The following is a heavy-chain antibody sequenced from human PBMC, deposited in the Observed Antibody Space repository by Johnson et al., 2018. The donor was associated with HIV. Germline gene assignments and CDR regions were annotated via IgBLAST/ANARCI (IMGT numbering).Heavy chain of an antibody. V-gene: IGHV3-30*04. CDR2: ISYDGSNK. Sequence: QVQLVESGGGLVKPGGSLRVSCAASGFTFSSYAMHWVRQAPGKGLEWVAVISYDGSNKYYADSVKGRFTISRDNAKNSLYLQMNSLRAEDTAVYYCARSYSSSSHDAFDIWGQGTMVTVSS. J-gene: IGHJ3*02. D-gene: IGHD6-6*01. CDR1: GFTFSSYA. CDR3: ARSYSSSSHDAFDI.